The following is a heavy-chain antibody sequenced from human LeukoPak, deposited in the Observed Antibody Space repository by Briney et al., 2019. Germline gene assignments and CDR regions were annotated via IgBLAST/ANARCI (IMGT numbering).Heavy chain of an antibody. Sequence: SETLSLTCTVSGGSISSSSYYWGWIRQPPGKGLEWIGSIYYSGSTYYNPSLKSRVTISVDTSKNQFSLKLSSVTAADTAVYYCARRNPYCSSTSCRAPGWYFDLWGRGTLVTVSS. CDR1: GGSISSSSYY. CDR3: ARRNPYCSSTSCRAPGWYFDL. CDR2: IYYSGST. D-gene: IGHD2-2*01. J-gene: IGHJ2*01. V-gene: IGHV4-39*01.